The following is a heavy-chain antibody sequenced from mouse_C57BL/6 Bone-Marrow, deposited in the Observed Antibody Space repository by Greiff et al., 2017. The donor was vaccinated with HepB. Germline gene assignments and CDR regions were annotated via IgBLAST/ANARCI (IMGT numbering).Heavy chain of an antibody. CDR2: ISNGGGST. Sequence: DVMLVESGGGLVQPGGSLKLSCAASGFTFSDYYMYWVRQTPEKRLEWVAYISNGGGSTYYPDTVKGRFTISRDNAKNTLYLQMSRLKSEDTAMYYCARQGFITPFAYWGQGTLVTVSA. CDR3: ARQGFITPFAY. J-gene: IGHJ3*01. V-gene: IGHV5-12*01. D-gene: IGHD1-1*01. CDR1: GFTFSDYY.